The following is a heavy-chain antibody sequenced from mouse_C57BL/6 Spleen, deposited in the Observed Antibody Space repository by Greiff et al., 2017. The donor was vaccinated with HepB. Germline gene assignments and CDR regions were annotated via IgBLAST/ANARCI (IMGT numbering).Heavy chain of an antibody. CDR1: GYTFTSYW. D-gene: IGHD2-12*01. J-gene: IGHJ4*01. CDR2: IYPGSGST. CDR3: ARRTPTTTYYAMDY. V-gene: IGHV1-55*01. Sequence: QVQLKQPGAELVKPGASVKMSCKASGYTFTSYWITWVKQRPGQGLEWIGDIYPGSGSTNYNEKFKSKATLTVDTSSSTAYMQLSSLTSEDSAVYYCARRTPTTTYYAMDYWGQGTSVTVSS.